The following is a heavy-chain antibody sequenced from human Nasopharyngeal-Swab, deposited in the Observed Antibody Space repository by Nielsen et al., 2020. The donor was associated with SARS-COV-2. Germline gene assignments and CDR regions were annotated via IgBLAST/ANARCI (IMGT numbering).Heavy chain of an antibody. Sequence: VRQAPGKGLEWVGRIKSKTDSGTTDYAAPVKGRFTISRDDSKNTLYLQMNSLKTEDTAVYYCTTDGTTTVTTWVDVWGKGTTVTVSS. J-gene: IGHJ6*04. CDR2: IKSKTDSGTT. D-gene: IGHD4-17*01. V-gene: IGHV3-15*07. CDR3: TTDGTTTVTTWVDV.